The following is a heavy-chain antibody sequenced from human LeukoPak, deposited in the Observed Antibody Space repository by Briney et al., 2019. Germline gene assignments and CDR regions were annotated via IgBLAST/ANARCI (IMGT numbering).Heavy chain of an antibody. V-gene: IGHV3-11*06. D-gene: IGHD5-24*01. CDR3: ARDRDGYLPFDY. Sequence: GGSLRLSCAASGFTFSDYYMSWIGQAPGKGLEWVSYISSSSSYTNYADSVKGRFTISRDNAKNSLYLQMNSLRAEDTAVYYCARDRDGYLPFDYWGQGTLVTVSS. J-gene: IGHJ4*02. CDR2: ISSSSSYT. CDR1: GFTFSDYY.